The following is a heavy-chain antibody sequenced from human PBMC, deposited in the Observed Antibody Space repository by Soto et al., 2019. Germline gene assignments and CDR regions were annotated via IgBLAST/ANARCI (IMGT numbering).Heavy chain of an antibody. CDR2: MNPYSGNT. Sequence: QVQLVQSGAEVKKPGASVKVSCKASGYTFTSYDIHWVRRATGQGPEWMGWMNPYSGNTVYAQKFQGRVTMTRNTSMSTAYMELSSLRSEDTDVYYWARTRFGAVAGTWGQGTLVTVSS. J-gene: IGHJ5*02. CDR1: GYTFTSYD. V-gene: IGHV1-8*01. CDR3: ARTRFGAVAGT. D-gene: IGHD6-19*01.